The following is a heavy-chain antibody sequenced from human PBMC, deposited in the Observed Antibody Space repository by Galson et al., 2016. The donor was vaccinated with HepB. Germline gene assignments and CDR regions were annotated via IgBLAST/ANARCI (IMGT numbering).Heavy chain of an antibody. CDR1: GFPLSTSTVG. D-gene: IGHD1-1*01. CDR2: IYWTDDS. Sequence: PALVKPTQTLTLTCTFSGFPLSTSTVGVGWIRQPPGKALEWPAVIYWTDDSRCSPSLKSRLTVSKDTSNNQVVLTMTNMDPLDTGTYYCARIHLTTGRLDAFDVWGQGTLVTVSS. V-gene: IGHV2-5*01. CDR3: ARIHLTTGRLDAFDV. J-gene: IGHJ3*01.